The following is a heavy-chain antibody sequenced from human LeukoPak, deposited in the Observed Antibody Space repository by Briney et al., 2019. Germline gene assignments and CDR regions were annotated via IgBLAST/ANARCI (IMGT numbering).Heavy chain of an antibody. J-gene: IGHJ5*02. CDR2: INWNGGST. CDR1: GFTFSSYG. D-gene: IGHD5-12*01. CDR3: ARGWMWMFDP. V-gene: IGHV3-20*01. Sequence: GGSLRLSCAASGFTFSSYGMSWVRQAPGKGLEWVSGINWNGGSTGYADSVKGRFTISRDNAKNSLYLQMNSLRAEDTALYHCARGWMWMFDPWGQGTLVTVSS.